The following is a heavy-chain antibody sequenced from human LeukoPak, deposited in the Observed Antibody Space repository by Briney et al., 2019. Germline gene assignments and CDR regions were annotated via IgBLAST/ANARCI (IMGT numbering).Heavy chain of an antibody. V-gene: IGHV4-4*07. J-gene: IGHJ3*02. Sequence: SETLSLTCTVSGGSISSYYWSWIRQPAGKGLEWIGRIFSSGNTNYNPSLESRVTMSVDTSKNQFSLNLTSVTAADTAVYYCARGGAFDIWGQGTMVTVSS. CDR1: GGSISSYY. CDR2: IFSSGNT. CDR3: ARGGAFDI.